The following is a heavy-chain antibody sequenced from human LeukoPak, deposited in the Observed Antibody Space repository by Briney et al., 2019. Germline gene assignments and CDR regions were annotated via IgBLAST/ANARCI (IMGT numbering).Heavy chain of an antibody. V-gene: IGHV3-7*04. J-gene: IGHJ3*01. D-gene: IGHD4-17*01. Sequence: GGPLRLSCAASGFKFRNYWMNWVRQAPGKGLEWVANINQDGSEEYSVGSVQGRFTISRDNAKNSLSLQMNGLRAEDSAVYFCARDSYGVFDLWGQGTMVTVSS. CDR1: GFKFRNYW. CDR3: ARDSYGVFDL. CDR2: INQDGSEE.